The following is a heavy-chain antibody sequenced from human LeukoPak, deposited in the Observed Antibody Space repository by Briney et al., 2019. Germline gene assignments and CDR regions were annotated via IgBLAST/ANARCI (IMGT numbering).Heavy chain of an antibody. CDR2: ISGRGGST. CDR3: AKGFHPLRKIITMIVKDYFDY. V-gene: IGHV3-23*01. CDR1: GFTFSSYA. Sequence: GGSLRLSCAASGFTFSSYAMSWVRQARGKGVEWVSAISGRGGSTYYADSVKGRFTISRDNSKNTLYLQMNSLRAEDTAVYYCAKGFHPLRKIITMIVKDYFDYWGQGTLVTVSS. J-gene: IGHJ4*02. D-gene: IGHD3-22*01.